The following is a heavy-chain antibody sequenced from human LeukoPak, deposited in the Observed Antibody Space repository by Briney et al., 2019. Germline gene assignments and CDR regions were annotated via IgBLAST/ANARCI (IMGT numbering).Heavy chain of an antibody. V-gene: IGHV3-21*01. D-gene: IGHD1-26*01. CDR2: IRSSSRYI. J-gene: IGHJ5*02. CDR1: GFTFSSYS. Sequence: GGSLRLSCAASGFTFSSYSMNWVRQAPGKVLEWVSSIRSSSRYIYYANSVKGRFTISRDHPKNSPYLQMNSLRAEDTAVYYCARDRDHAVGAPFGYNWFDPWGQGTLVTVSS. CDR3: ARDRDHAVGAPFGYNWFDP.